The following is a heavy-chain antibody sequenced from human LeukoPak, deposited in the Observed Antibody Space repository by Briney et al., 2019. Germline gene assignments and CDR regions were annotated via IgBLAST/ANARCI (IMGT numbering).Heavy chain of an antibody. J-gene: IGHJ5*02. D-gene: IGHD3-3*01. Sequence: GASVKVSCKASGYTFTGYYMYWVRQAPGQGLEWMVWINPNSGGTNYAQKFQGRVTMTRDTSISTAYMELSRLRSDDTAVYYCTRPYYDFWSGYADNWFDPWGQGTLVTVSS. CDR2: INPNSGGT. V-gene: IGHV1-2*02. CDR3: TRPYYDFWSGYADNWFDP. CDR1: GYTFTGYY.